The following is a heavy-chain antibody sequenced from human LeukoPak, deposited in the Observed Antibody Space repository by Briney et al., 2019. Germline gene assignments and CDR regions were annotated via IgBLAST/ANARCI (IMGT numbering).Heavy chain of an antibody. Sequence: GGSLRLSCAASGFTFSSYAMTWVRQAPGKGLEWVSGVSGSGGSTDYADSVKGRFTISRDNSNNTLYLQLNSLRAEETALYYCAKGGSGWYRSHFDYWGQGTLVTVSS. D-gene: IGHD6-19*01. CDR2: VSGSGGST. V-gene: IGHV3-23*01. CDR3: AKGGSGWYRSHFDY. CDR1: GFTFSSYA. J-gene: IGHJ4*02.